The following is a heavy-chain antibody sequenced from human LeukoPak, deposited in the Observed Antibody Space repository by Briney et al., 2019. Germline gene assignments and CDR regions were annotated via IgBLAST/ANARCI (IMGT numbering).Heavy chain of an antibody. CDR3: ARDRPQLIAARPNWFDP. V-gene: IGHV3-48*01. D-gene: IGHD6-6*01. J-gene: IGHJ5*02. CDR1: GFTFSSYS. CDR2: ISSSSSTI. Sequence: GGSLRLSCAASGFTFSSYSMNWVRQAPGKGLEWVSYISSSSSTIYYADSVKGRFTISRDNAKNSLYLQMNSLRAEDTAVYYCARDRPQLIAARPNWFDPWGQGTLVTVSS.